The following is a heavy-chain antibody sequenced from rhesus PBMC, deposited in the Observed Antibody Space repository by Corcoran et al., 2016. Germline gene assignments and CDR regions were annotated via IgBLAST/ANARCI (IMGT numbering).Heavy chain of an antibody. CDR1: GYPFTDYY. J-gene: IGHJ4*01. D-gene: IGHD3-9*01. CDR2: INPYNGNT. V-gene: IGHV1S2*01. CDR3: ARAGYYEDDYGYYPFDY. Sequence: QVQLVQSGAEVKKPGSSVKVSCKASGYPFTDYYMHWVLQAPRPGLEWMGWINPYNGNTKYAQKVQGRVTMTRDTSTSTAYMELSSLRSEDTAVYYCARAGYYEDDYGYYPFDYWGQGVLVTVSS.